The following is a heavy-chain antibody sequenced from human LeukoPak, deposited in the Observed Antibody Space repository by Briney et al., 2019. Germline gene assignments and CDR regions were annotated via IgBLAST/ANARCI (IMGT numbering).Heavy chain of an antibody. CDR2: IWNDGSNK. J-gene: IGHJ4*02. Sequence: PGGSLRLSCAASGFTFSSYAMSWVRQAPGKGLEWVALIWNDGSNKYYADSVKGRFTISRGNSKNTLYLQMNSLRAEDTAVYYCARDFYSSSSGGSVYWGQGSLVTVSS. CDR3: ARDFYSSSSGGSVY. D-gene: IGHD6-6*01. CDR1: GFTFSSYA. V-gene: IGHV3-33*08.